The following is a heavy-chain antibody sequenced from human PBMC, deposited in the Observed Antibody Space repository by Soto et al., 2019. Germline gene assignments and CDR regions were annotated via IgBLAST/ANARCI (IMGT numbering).Heavy chain of an antibody. J-gene: IGHJ4*02. CDR2: ASFDQTYK. CDR1: GFNFSSCI. Sequence: QVQLVESGGGVVQPGRSLRLSCTASGFNFSSCIMHWVRQAPGKGLEWVALASFDQTYKSYTDSVKGRFTISRDDSRNTVYLQMNSLRHEDTAIYYCAREMRPSPFDYWGQGTLVTVSS. CDR3: AREMRPSPFDY. V-gene: IGHV3-30-3*01.